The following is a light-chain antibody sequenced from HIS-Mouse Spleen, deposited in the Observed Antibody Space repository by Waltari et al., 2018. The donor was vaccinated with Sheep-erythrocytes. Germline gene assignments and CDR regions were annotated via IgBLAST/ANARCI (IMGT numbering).Light chain of an antibody. CDR3: QQYYSYPFT. CDR1: QGIRSD. CDR2: AAS. Sequence: AIQMTQSPSSLSASAGDRVTITCRISQGIRSDLAWYQQKPGKAPELLIYAASSLQSGVPSRFSGSGSGTDFTLTISCLQSEDFATYYCQQYYSYPFTFGPGTKLDIK. V-gene: IGKV1-6*01. J-gene: IGKJ3*01.